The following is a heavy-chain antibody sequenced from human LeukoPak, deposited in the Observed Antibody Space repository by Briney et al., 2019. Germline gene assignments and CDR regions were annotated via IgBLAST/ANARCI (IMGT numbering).Heavy chain of an antibody. CDR1: GGSISSYY. J-gene: IGHJ5*02. CDR3: ARVLGWFGELGVGWFDP. CDR2: IYTSGST. V-gene: IGHV4-4*07. D-gene: IGHD3-10*01. Sequence: SETLSLTCTVSGGSISSYYWSWIRQPAGKGLEGIGRIYTSGSTNYNPSLKSRVTMSVDTSKNLFSLKLSSVTAADTAVYYCARVLGWFGELGVGWFDPWGQGTLVTVSS.